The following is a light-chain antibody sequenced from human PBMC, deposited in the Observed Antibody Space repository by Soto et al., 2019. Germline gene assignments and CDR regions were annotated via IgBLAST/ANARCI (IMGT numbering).Light chain of an antibody. CDR1: QSVSSN. J-gene: IGKJ2*01. CDR2: GAS. V-gene: IGKV3-15*01. Sequence: IVMTQSPATLSVSPGERATLSCRASQSVSSNLAWYQQKPGQAPRLLIYGASTRATGIPARFSGSGSGTEFTLTISSLQSEDVAVYYCQQYNDWYTFGQGTKLEIK. CDR3: QQYNDWYT.